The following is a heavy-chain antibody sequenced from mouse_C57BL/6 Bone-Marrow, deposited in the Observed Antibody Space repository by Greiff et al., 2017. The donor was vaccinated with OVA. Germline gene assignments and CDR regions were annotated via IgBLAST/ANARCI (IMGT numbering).Heavy chain of an antibody. V-gene: IGHV1-50*01. D-gene: IGHD2-4*01. CDR1: GYTFTSYW. CDR2: IDPSDSYT. CDR3: AREGYYDYGGSSY. Sequence: VQLQQSGAELVKPGASVKLSCKASGYTFTSYWMQWVKQRPGQGLEWIGEIDPSDSYTNYNQKFKGKATLTVDTSSSTAYMQLSSLTSEDSAVYYCAREGYYDYGGSSYWGQGTLVTVSA. J-gene: IGHJ3*01.